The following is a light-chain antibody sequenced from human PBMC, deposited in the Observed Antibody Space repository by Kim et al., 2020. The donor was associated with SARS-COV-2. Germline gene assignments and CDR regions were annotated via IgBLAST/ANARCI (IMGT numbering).Light chain of an antibody. V-gene: IGLV8-61*01. J-gene: IGLJ2*01. CDR2: STN. Sequence: GGTVTLTCGLSSGSVSTSYYPSWYQQTPGQAPRTLIYSTNTRSSGVPDRFSGSILGNKAALTITGAQADDESDYYCVLYMGSAHVVFGGGTQLTVL. CDR1: SGSVSTSYY. CDR3: VLYMGSAHVV.